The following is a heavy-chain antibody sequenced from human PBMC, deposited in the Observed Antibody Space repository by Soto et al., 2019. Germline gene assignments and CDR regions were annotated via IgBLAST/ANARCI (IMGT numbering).Heavy chain of an antibody. CDR3: EAGAAY. V-gene: IGHV3-30*03. CDR1: GFTFSSYG. Sequence: QVQLVESGGGVVQPGRSLRLSCAASGFTFSSYGMHWVRQAPGKGLEWVAVISYDGSNKYYADSVKGRFTISRDNSKNTLYLQMNSLRAEDTAVYYCEAGAAYWGQGTLVTVSS. J-gene: IGHJ4*02. CDR2: ISYDGSNK. D-gene: IGHD6-19*01.